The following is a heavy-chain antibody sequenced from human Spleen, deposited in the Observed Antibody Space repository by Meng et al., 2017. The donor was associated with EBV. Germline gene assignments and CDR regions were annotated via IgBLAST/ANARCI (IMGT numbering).Heavy chain of an antibody. D-gene: IGHD5-12*01. CDR3: ARVGPSGYDPYYFDN. Sequence: QLQLQESASGLVKPSQTLSLMCAVSGDSITSGGYSWSWIRQPPGKGLEWIGYINHSGNTYYSPSLKSRVTISVDRAKNQFSLKLTSVTAADTAIYYCARVGPSGYDPYYFDNWGQGTLVTVSS. J-gene: IGHJ4*02. V-gene: IGHV4-30-2*01. CDR2: INHSGNT. CDR1: GDSITSGGYS.